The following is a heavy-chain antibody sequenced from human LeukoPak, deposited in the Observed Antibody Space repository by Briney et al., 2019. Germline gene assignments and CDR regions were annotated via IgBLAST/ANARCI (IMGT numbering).Heavy chain of an antibody. CDR3: AKDRLRLPF. V-gene: IGHV3-30*18. D-gene: IGHD6-25*01. J-gene: IGHJ4*02. Sequence: GGSLRLSCAASGFTFSSYGMHWVRQAPGKGLEWVAVISYDGSNKYYADSVKGRFTISRDNSKETLNLQMKSLRAEDTAVYYCAKDRLRLPFWGQGTLVIVSS. CDR2: ISYDGSNK. CDR1: GFTFSSYG.